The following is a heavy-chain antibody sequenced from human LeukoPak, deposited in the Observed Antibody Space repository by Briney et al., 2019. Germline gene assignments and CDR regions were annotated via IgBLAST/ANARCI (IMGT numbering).Heavy chain of an antibody. V-gene: IGHV4-59*12. Sequence: SETLSLTCTVSGGSISSYYWSWIRQPPGKGLEWIGYIYYSGSTNYNPSLKSRVTISVDTSKNQFSLKLSSVTAADTAVYYCARRKLGYCSGGSCPRLYYFDYWGQGTLVTVSS. J-gene: IGHJ4*02. D-gene: IGHD2-15*01. CDR2: IYYSGST. CDR3: ARRKLGYCSGGSCPRLYYFDY. CDR1: GGSISSYY.